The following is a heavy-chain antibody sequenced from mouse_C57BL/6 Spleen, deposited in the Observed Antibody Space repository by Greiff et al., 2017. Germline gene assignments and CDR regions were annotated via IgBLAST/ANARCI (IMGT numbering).Heavy chain of an antibody. CDR2: IDPETGGT. V-gene: IGHV1-15*01. CDR3: TRSDDGLFFAY. CDR1: GYTFTDYE. D-gene: IGHD2-3*01. J-gene: IGHJ3*01. Sequence: QVQLQQSGAELVRPGASVTLSCKASGYTFTDYEMHWVKQTPVHGLEWIGAIDPETGGTAYNQKFKGKAILTADKSSSTAYMELRSLTSEDSAVYYCTRSDDGLFFAYWGQGTLVTVSA.